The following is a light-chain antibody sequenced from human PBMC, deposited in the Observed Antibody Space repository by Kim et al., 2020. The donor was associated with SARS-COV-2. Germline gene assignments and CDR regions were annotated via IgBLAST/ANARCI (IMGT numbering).Light chain of an antibody. CDR1: QSMSSW. J-gene: IGKJ4*01. CDR2: KAS. CDR3: QQYNSYPLS. V-gene: IGKV1-5*03. Sequence: DIQMTQSPSTVSASVGDRVTITCRASQSMSSWLAWYQQKPGKAPKLLMYKASSLESGVPSRFSGSGSGTEFTLTINGLQPDNFATYYCQQYNSYPLSFGGGTKLEI.